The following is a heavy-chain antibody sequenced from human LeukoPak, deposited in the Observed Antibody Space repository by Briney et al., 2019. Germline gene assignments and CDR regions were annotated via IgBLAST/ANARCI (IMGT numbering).Heavy chain of an antibody. D-gene: IGHD3-16*01. CDR3: ANGGYYYYYMDV. CDR2: ISGSGGST. CDR1: GFTFSSYA. Sequence: GGSLRLSCVASGFTFSSYAMSWARQAPGKGLEWVSAISGSGGSTYYADSVKGRFTISRDNSKNTLYLQMNSLRAEDTAVYYCANGGYYYYYMDVWGKGTTVTVSS. J-gene: IGHJ6*03. V-gene: IGHV3-23*01.